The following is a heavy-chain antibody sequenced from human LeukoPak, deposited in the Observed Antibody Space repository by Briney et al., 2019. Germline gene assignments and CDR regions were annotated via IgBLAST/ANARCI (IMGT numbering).Heavy chain of an antibody. J-gene: IGHJ4*02. CDR3: ARGSGLYYDSSPTWGY. D-gene: IGHD3-22*01. CDR1: GYTLTELS. V-gene: IGHV7-4-1*02. Sequence: ASVKVSCKVSGYTLTELSMYWVRQAPGKGLEWMGWINTNTGNPTYAQGFTGRFVFSLDTSVSTAYLQISSLKAEDTAVYYCARGSGLYYDSSPTWGYWGQGTLVTVSS. CDR2: INTNTGNP.